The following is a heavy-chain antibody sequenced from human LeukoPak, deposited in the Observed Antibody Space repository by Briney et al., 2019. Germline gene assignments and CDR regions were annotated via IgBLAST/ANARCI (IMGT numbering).Heavy chain of an antibody. CDR3: ARARYGSGSYYYFDY. V-gene: IGHV4-4*07. D-gene: IGHD3-10*01. Sequence: SETLSLTCTVSGGSISNFYWSWIRQPAGKGLEWIGRIYTSGSTNYNPSLKSRLTMSIDTSKNQFSLKLTSVTAADTAVYYCARARYGSGSYYYFDYWGQGALVTVSS. CDR2: IYTSGST. CDR1: GGSISNFY. J-gene: IGHJ4*02.